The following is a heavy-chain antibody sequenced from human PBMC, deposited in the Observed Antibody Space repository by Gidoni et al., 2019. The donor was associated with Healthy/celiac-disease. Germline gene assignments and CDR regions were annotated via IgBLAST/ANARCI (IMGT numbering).Heavy chain of an antibody. D-gene: IGHD3-22*01. V-gene: IGHV4-34*01. CDR2: SNPSGNN. CDR1: GGSFSGYY. J-gene: IGHJ4*02. CDR3: ARGYPTYYYDSSGYYPSFDY. Sequence: QVQLQQSVAGLLSPSETLSLTCAVYGGSFSGYYWSWIPQPPGKGLEWIGESNPSGNNNYNPSLKSRVTISVDTYKNQFSLKLSSVTDADTAVYYCARGYPTYYYDSSGYYPSFDYWGQGTLVTVSS.